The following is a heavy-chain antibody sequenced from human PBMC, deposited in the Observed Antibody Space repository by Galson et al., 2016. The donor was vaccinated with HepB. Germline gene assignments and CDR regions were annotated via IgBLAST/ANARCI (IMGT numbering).Heavy chain of an antibody. CDR1: GYTFSDYF. CDR3: ARGEAAAACRH. Sequence: SVKVSCKASGYTFSDYFIHWVRQAPGQRPEWMGWINAGNGYTQYSQKFQGRVTINRDTSTSTAYVEVNGLRPEDTAVYYCARGEAAAACRHWGQGTLVTVSS. J-gene: IGHJ4*02. D-gene: IGHD6-13*01. CDR2: INAGNGYT. V-gene: IGHV1-3*01.